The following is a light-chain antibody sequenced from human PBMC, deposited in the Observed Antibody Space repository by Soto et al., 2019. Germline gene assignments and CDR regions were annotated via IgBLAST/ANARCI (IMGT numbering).Light chain of an antibody. CDR1: QSVSSY. Sequence: EIVLTQSPATLSWSPGERATLSCRASQSVSSYLAWYQQKPGQAPRLLIYDASNRATGIAARVSGSGSGTDFNLTISRLQPGDFAVYYCQQRSNWRTFGQGTKVAI. CDR3: QQRSNWRT. CDR2: DAS. J-gene: IGKJ2*01. V-gene: IGKV3-11*01.